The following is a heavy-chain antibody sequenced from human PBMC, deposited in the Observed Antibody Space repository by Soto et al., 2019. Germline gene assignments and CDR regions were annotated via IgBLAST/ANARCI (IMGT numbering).Heavy chain of an antibody. D-gene: IGHD4-17*01. CDR3: ARRWTTGEIDY. CDR2: ISAYTGNT. CDR1: GYTFTSYA. Sequence: ASVKVSCKASGYTFTSYAMQWVRQAPGQGLEWMGWISAYTGNTKYAQNFQGRVTMTTDTSTSTAYMELRSLRSDDTAVYYCARRWTTGEIDYWGQGTLVTVSS. J-gene: IGHJ4*02. V-gene: IGHV1-18*01.